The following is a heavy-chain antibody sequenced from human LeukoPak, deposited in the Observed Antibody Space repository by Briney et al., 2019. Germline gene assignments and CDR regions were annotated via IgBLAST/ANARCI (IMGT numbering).Heavy chain of an antibody. D-gene: IGHD1-26*01. Sequence: GGSLRLSCSASGFTFSSYAMHWVRQAPGKGLEYVSAISSNGGSTYYADSVKGRFTISRDNAKNSLYLQMNSLRAEDTAVYYCARDEYSGSYATSYYFDYWGQGTLVTVSS. V-gene: IGHV3-64*04. J-gene: IGHJ4*02. CDR2: ISSNGGST. CDR3: ARDEYSGSYATSYYFDY. CDR1: GFTFSSYA.